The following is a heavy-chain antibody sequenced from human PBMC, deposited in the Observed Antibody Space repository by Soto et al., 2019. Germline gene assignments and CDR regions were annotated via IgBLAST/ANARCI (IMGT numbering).Heavy chain of an antibody. Sequence: LRRACTASGFSFSTHAMSWVRQAPGKGLEWVSSISSGGTTTFYAASVEGRFTISRDKSKNTLYLQMNSLRADDTAVYYCAREGGSIGGWFGRKFDSWGQGTQVTVSS. J-gene: IGHJ4*02. CDR1: GFSFSTHA. V-gene: IGHV3-23*01. CDR3: AREGGSIGGWFGRKFDS. CDR2: ISSGGTTT. D-gene: IGHD6-19*01.